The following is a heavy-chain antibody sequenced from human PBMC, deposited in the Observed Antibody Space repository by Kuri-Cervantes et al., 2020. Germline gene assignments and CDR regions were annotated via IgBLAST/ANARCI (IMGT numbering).Heavy chain of an antibody. J-gene: IGHJ4*02. CDR2: IIPIFGTA. CDR1: GYTFTYRY. V-gene: IGHV1-69*05. Sequence: SVKVSCKASGYTFTYRYLHWVRQAPGQGLEWMGGIIPIFGTANYAQKFQGRVTITTDESTSTAYMELRSLRSDDTAVYYCARAGIAVAGRGTFDYWGQGTLVTVSS. D-gene: IGHD6-19*01. CDR3: ARAGIAVAGRGTFDY.